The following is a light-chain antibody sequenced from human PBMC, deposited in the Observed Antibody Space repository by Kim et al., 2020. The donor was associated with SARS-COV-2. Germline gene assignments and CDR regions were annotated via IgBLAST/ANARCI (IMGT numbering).Light chain of an antibody. J-gene: IGKJ1*01. V-gene: IGKV3-20*01. Sequence: APGERATLSCRASQSVYSRYLAWYQQKPGQAPRLLIYGASSRATGIPDRFSGSGSGTDFTLTISRLEPEDFAVYYCQQYGSSPRTFGQGTKVDIK. CDR3: QQYGSSPRT. CDR1: QSVYSRY. CDR2: GAS.